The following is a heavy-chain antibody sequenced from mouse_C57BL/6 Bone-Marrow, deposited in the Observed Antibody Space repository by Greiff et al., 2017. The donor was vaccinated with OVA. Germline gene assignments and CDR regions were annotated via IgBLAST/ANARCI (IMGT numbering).Heavy chain of an antibody. D-gene: IGHD2-5*01. V-gene: IGHV1-82*01. CDR3: ARGNYSNYVHY. Sequence: VQLQESGPELVKPGASVKISCKASGYAFSSSWMNWVKQRPGKGLEWIGRIYPGDGDTNYNGMFKGKATLTADKSSSTAYMQLSSLTSEDSAVYFCARGNYSNYVHYWGQGTTLTVSS. J-gene: IGHJ2*01. CDR2: IYPGDGDT. CDR1: GYAFSSSW.